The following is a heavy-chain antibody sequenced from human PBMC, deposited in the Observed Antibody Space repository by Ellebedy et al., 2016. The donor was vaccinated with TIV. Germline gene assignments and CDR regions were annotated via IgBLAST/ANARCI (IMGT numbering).Heavy chain of an antibody. V-gene: IGHV3-23*01. CDR2: FSASTGNT. Sequence: GGSLRLSXAAFGFPFSTYAVGWVRQAPGKGLECVSVFSASTGNTFYADSVKGRFTISRDNSKNTLYLQMNSLRDEDTAVYYCVRDRDYAFHYWGQGTLVTVSS. D-gene: IGHD4-17*01. J-gene: IGHJ4*02. CDR3: VRDRDYAFHY. CDR1: GFPFSTYA.